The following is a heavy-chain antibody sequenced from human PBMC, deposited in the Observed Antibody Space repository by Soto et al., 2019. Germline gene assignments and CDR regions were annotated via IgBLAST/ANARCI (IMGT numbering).Heavy chain of an antibody. CDR1: GFSLSTSGVG. D-gene: IGHD1-26*01. Sequence: QITLKESGPPLVKPTQTLTLTCTFSGFSLSTSGVGVGWIRQPPGKALEWLALIYWDDDKRYSPSLKSRLTIPKDTSKNQVVLTMTNMDPVDTATYYCAHCLKVGYYFYGMDVWGQGTTVTVSS. CDR3: AHCLKVGYYFYGMDV. J-gene: IGHJ6*02. V-gene: IGHV2-5*02. CDR2: IYWDDDK.